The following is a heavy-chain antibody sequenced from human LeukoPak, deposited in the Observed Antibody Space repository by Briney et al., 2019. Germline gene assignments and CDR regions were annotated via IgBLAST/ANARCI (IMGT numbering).Heavy chain of an antibody. D-gene: IGHD3-10*01. V-gene: IGHV3-66*01. J-gene: IGHJ4*02. CDR2: IYSGGST. Sequence: PGGSLRLSCAASGTTVSSNYMSWVRQAPGEGLQWVSIIYSGGSTFYADSVKGRFTISRDNSKNTLYLQMDSLRAEDTAVYYCAIAASITNFYFDYWGRGNLVTVSS. CDR3: AIAASITNFYFDY. CDR1: GTTVSSNY.